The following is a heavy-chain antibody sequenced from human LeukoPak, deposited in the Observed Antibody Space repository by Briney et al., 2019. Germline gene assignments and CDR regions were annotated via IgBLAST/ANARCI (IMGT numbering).Heavy chain of an antibody. CDR3: ARDSGD. CDR2: IKQDGSVK. CDR1: GFTFSGYW. J-gene: IGHJ4*02. D-gene: IGHD3-10*01. V-gene: IGHV3-7*03. Sequence: GSLRLSCAASGFTFSGYWMHWVRQAPGKGLEWVANIKQDGSVKYYVDSVKGRFTISRDNAENSLFLQTNSLRAEDTAVYYCARDSGDWGQGTLVTVSS.